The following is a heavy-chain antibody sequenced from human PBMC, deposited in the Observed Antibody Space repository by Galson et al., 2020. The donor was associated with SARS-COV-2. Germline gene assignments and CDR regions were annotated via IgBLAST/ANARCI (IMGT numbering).Heavy chain of an antibody. CDR2: ISAYNGNT. CDR1: GYTFTSYG. J-gene: IGHJ3*02. Sequence: ASVKVSCKASGYTFTSYGISWVRQAPGQGLEWMGWISAYNGNTNYAQKLQGRVTMTTDTSTSTAYMELRSLRSDDTAVYYCATESGPPKLERGGPDAFDIWGQGTMVTVSS. D-gene: IGHD1-1*01. CDR3: ATESGPPKLERGGPDAFDI. V-gene: IGHV1-18*04.